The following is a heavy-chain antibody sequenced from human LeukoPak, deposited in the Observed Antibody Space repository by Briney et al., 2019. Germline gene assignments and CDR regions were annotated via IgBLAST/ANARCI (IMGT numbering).Heavy chain of an antibody. J-gene: IGHJ4*02. V-gene: IGHV3-30*14. CDR2: ISHDGTHK. CDR1: EFTFSIFA. CDR3: ARRAGAYSHPYDY. D-gene: IGHD4/OR15-4a*01. Sequence: PGGSLRLSCTASEFTFSIFAIYCVRQAPGKWLQWVTLISHDGTHKYYADSVKCQFTISRDNSKNTLYLQMNSLRAEDTAVYYCARRAGAYSHPYDYWGQGTLVTVSS.